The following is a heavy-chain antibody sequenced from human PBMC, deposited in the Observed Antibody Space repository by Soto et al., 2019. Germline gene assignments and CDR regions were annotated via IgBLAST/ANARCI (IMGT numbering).Heavy chain of an antibody. D-gene: IGHD5-18*01. Sequence: GGSLRLSCAASGFTFSEAWLHWVRQAPGKGLEWVGRIKSKIDGETTDYAAPVKGRFTISREDSKNTLYLQMNNLRTEDTAVYYCSSVGDIYGSGYRGKGTLVTVAS. J-gene: IGHJ4*02. V-gene: IGHV3-15*07. CDR3: SSVGDIYGSGY. CDR2: IKSKIDGETT. CDR1: GFTFSEAW.